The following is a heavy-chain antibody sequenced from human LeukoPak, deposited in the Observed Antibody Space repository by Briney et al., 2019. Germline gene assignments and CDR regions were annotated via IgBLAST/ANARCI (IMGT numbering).Heavy chain of an antibody. CDR1: GGSISSSSYY. CDR2: IYYSGST. Sequence: PSETLSPTCTVSGGSISSSSYYWGWIRQPPGKGLEWIGSIYYSGSTYYNPSLKSRVTISVDTSKNQFSLKLSSVTAADTAVYYCARTVRGYDFWSGRSGTNFDYWGQGTLVTVSS. J-gene: IGHJ4*02. CDR3: ARTVRGYDFWSGRSGTNFDY. D-gene: IGHD3-3*01. V-gene: IGHV4-39*01.